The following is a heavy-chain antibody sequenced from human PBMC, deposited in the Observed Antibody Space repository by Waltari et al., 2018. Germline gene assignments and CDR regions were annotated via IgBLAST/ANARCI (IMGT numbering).Heavy chain of an antibody. CDR1: GFTFSSYS. V-gene: IGHV3-48*04. J-gene: IGHJ4*02. D-gene: IGHD6-13*01. CDR3: ARATSSSWYSAFDY. CDR2: ISSSSTTI. Sequence: EVQLVESGGALVQPGGSLRLSCAASGFTFSSYSMTWVRPAPGKGLEWVSYISSSSTTIYYADSVKGRFTISRDNAKNSLYLQMNSLRAEDTAVYYCARATSSSWYSAFDYWGQGTLVTVSS.